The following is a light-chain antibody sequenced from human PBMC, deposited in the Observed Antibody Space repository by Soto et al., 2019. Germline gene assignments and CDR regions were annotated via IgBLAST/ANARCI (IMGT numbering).Light chain of an antibody. J-gene: IGKJ1*01. V-gene: IGKV1-5*01. CDR2: DAS. CDR3: QQYNSYPWT. Sequence: DTTTTQSPSTLSASVGDRVTIPCRASQSISSWLAWYQQKPGKAPKLLIYDASSLESGVPSRFSGSGSGTEFTLTITSLQPDDFATYYCQQYNSYPWTFGQGTKVDIK. CDR1: QSISSW.